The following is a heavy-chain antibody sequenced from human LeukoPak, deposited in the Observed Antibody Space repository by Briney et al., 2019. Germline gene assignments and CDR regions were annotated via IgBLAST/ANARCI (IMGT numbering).Heavy chain of an antibody. D-gene: IGHD3-10*01. CDR3: AKGYIEYYYGSGSYSPRTDFDY. V-gene: IGHV3-30*02. CDR2: IRYDGSNK. J-gene: IGHJ4*02. Sequence: PGGSLRLSCAASGFTFSSYGMHWVRQAPGKGLEWVAFIRYDGSNKYYADSVKGRFTISRDNSKNTLYLQMNSLRAEDTAVYYCAKGYIEYYYGSGSYSPRTDFDYWGQGTLVTVSS. CDR1: GFTFSSYG.